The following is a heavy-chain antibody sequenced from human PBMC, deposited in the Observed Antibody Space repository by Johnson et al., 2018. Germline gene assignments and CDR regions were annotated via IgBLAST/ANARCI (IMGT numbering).Heavy chain of an antibody. CDR1: GFTFSSYS. D-gene: IGHD3-16*01. CDR3: ASLVGGREGDAFDI. J-gene: IGHJ3*02. Sequence: VQLLESGGGLVQXGGSXRLXCAASGFTFSSYSMNWVRQAPGKGLEWVSYISSSSSTIYYADSVKGRFTLSRDNSTNTVYLHMNSLRAEDTALYYCASLVGGREGDAFDIWGQGTVVTVSS. V-gene: IGHV3-48*01. CDR2: ISSSSSTI.